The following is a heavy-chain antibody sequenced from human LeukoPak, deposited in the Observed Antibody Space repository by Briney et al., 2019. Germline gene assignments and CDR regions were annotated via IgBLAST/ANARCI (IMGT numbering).Heavy chain of an antibody. D-gene: IGHD3-10*01. CDR2: IGGSGGST. Sequence: PGGSLRLSCAASGFPFSSYAMSWVRQAPGKGLERVSAIGGSGGSTYYADSVKGRFTISRDNSENTLYLQMNSLRAEDTAVYYCATFVLLWFGDRKTNDYWGQGTLVTVSS. CDR3: ATFVLLWFGDRKTNDY. CDR1: GFPFSSYA. V-gene: IGHV3-23*01. J-gene: IGHJ4*02.